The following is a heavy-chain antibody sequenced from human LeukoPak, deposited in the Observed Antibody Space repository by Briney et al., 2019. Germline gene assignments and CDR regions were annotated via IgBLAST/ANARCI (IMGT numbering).Heavy chain of an antibody. J-gene: IGHJ3*02. Sequence: GGSLRLSCAASGFTFSDYYMSWIRQAPGKGLEWVSYISSSGRTIYYADSVQGRFTISRDNAKNSLYLQMSSLRAEDTAVYYCARDETPGITIIVENAFDIWGQGTMVTVSS. V-gene: IGHV3-11*01. CDR1: GFTFSDYY. CDR2: ISSSGRTI. CDR3: ARDETPGITIIVENAFDI. D-gene: IGHD3-22*01.